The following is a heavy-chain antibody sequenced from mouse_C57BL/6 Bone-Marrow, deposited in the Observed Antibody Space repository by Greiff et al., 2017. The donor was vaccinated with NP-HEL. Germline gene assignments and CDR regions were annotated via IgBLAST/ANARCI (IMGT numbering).Heavy chain of an antibody. CDR2: ILPGSGST. D-gene: IGHD2-3*01. J-gene: IGHJ1*03. Sequence: QVTLKVSGAELMKPGASVKLSCKATGYTFTGYWIEWVKQRPGHGLEWIGEILPGSGSTNYNEKFKGKATFTADTSSNTAYMQLSSLTTEDSAIYYCASLRLLEWYFDVWGTGTTVTVSS. V-gene: IGHV1-9*01. CDR1: GYTFTGYW. CDR3: ASLRLLEWYFDV.